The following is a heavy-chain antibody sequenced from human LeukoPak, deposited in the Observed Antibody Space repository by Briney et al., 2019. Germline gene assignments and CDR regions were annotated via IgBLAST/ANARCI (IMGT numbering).Heavy chain of an antibody. CDR1: GYTFTDYY. D-gene: IGHD3-22*01. V-gene: IGHV1-2*02. CDR2: INPNSGVT. CDR3: ARALYYDSSGYYSSSYYYFQH. J-gene: IGHJ1*01. Sequence: GASVKVSCKASGYTFTDYYMHWVRQAPGQGLEWMGWINPNSGVTNYAQKFQGRVTMTRDTSISTAYMELSRLRSDDTAEYYCARALYYDSSGYYSSSYYYFQHWGQGTLVTVSS.